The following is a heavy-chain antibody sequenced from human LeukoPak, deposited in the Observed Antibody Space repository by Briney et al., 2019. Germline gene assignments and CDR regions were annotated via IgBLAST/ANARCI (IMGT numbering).Heavy chain of an antibody. V-gene: IGHV4-4*07. CDR1: GGSISTYY. J-gene: IGHJ5*02. CDR2: IYTTGST. D-gene: IGHD2-2*01. Sequence: SETLSLTCTVSGGSISTYYWSWIRQSAGKGLEWIGRIYTTGSTNYNPPLKSRVTMSVDTSKNQFSLRLNSVTAADTAVYYCARDVGDCSSSSCYFWFDPWGQGTLVTVSS. CDR3: ARDVGDCSSSSCYFWFDP.